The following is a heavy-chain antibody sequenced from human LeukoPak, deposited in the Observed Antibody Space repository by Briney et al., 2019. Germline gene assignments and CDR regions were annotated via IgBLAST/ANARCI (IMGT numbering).Heavy chain of an antibody. D-gene: IGHD3-10*01. Sequence: ASVKVSCRASGYTFTAYYIHWVRQAPGQGLEWMGWINPNGGATNYAQKFQGRVTMTRDSPIGSAYMELSGLRSDDTAVYYCAKRHYGSGNYYYSRFDYWGQGSLVTVSS. V-gene: IGHV1-2*02. CDR2: INPNGGAT. J-gene: IGHJ4*02. CDR1: GYTFTAYY. CDR3: AKRHYGSGNYYYSRFDY.